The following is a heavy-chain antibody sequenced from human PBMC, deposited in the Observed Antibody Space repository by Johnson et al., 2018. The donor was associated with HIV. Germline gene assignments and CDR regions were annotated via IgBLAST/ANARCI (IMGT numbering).Heavy chain of an antibody. CDR3: ATLWFGEVSVYDAFDI. V-gene: IGHV3-9*01. CDR1: GFTFDDYA. Sequence: VQLVESGGGVVQPGRSLRLSCAASGFTFDDYAMHWVRQAPGKGLEWVSGISWNSGSIGYADSVKGRFTISRDNSKNTLYLQMNSLRPEDSAVYYCATLWFGEVSVYDAFDIWGQGTMVTVSS. D-gene: IGHD3-10*01. J-gene: IGHJ3*02. CDR2: ISWNSGSI.